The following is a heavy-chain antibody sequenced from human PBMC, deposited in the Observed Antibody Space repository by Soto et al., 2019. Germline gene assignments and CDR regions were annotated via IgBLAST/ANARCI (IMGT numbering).Heavy chain of an antibody. Sequence: PSETLSLTCTVSGGSISSSSYYWGWIRQPPGKGLEWIGSIYYSGSTYYNPSLKSRVTISVGTPKNQFSLKLSSVTAADTAVYYCARQPRYYDILTGYSPLYWFDPWGQGTLVTVSS. D-gene: IGHD3-9*01. J-gene: IGHJ5*02. CDR1: GGSISSSSYY. V-gene: IGHV4-39*01. CDR3: ARQPRYYDILTGYSPLYWFDP. CDR2: IYYSGST.